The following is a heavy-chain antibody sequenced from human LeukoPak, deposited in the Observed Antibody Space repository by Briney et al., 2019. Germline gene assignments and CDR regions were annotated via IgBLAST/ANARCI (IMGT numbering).Heavy chain of an antibody. J-gene: IGHJ6*03. CDR3: ARGGEYCSGGSCYSYYYYMDV. V-gene: IGHV3-20*04. CDR1: GFTFDDYG. D-gene: IGHD2-15*01. Sequence: GGSLRLSCAASGFTFDDYGMSWVRQAPGKGLEWVSGINWNGGSTGYADSVKGRFTISRDNSKNTLYLQMGSLRAEDMAVYYCARGGEYCSGGSCYSYYYYMDVWGKGTTVTVSS. CDR2: INWNGGST.